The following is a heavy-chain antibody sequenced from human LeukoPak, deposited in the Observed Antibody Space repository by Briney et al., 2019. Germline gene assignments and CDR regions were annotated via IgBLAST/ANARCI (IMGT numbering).Heavy chain of an antibody. D-gene: IGHD3-22*01. CDR2: ISGSGGIT. CDR3: AGSGYYYSSGGYDAFDI. J-gene: IGHJ3*02. CDR1: GFTFSNYG. Sequence: GGSLRLSCAASGFTFSNYGMSWVRQAPGKGLEWVSAISGSGGITYYADSVKGRFTISRDNSKNTLYLQMNSLRAEDTAVYYCAGSGYYYSSGGYDAFDIWGQGTMVTVSS. V-gene: IGHV3-23*01.